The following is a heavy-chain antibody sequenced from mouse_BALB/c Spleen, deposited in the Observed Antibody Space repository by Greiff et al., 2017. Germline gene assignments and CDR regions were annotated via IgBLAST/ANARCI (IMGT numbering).Heavy chain of an antibody. CDR3: AGGYGYYAMDY. V-gene: IGHV1-9*01. Sequence: QVQLQQSGAELMKPGASVKISCKATGYTFSSYWIEWVKQRPGHGLEWIGEILPGSGSTNYNEKFKGKATFTADTSSNTAYMQLSSLTSEDSAVYYCAGGYGYYAMDYWGQGTSVTVSS. J-gene: IGHJ4*01. CDR1: GYTFSSYW. CDR2: ILPGSGST. D-gene: IGHD1-2*01.